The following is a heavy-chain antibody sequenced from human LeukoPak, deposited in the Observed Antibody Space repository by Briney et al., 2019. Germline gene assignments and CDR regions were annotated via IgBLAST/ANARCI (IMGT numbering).Heavy chain of an antibody. J-gene: IGHJ4*02. Sequence: GGSLRLSCTASGFTVSSNYMSWVRQAPGKGLEWVSVIYIGGSTYYADSVKGRFTISRDNSKNTLYLQMNSLRAGDTAIYYCARSIAVAGSFDCWGQGTLVTVSS. D-gene: IGHD6-19*01. CDR2: IYIGGST. CDR1: GFTVSSNY. CDR3: ARSIAVAGSFDC. V-gene: IGHV3-53*01.